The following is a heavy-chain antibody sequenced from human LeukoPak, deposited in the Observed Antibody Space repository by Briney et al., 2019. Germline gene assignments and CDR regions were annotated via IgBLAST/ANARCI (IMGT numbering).Heavy chain of an antibody. CDR1: GFTFSSSW. V-gene: IGHV3-74*01. Sequence: GGSLRLSCAASGFTFSSSWMHWVRQAPGKGLVWVSRINSDGSSTSYADSVKGRFTISRDNAKNTLYLQMNSLRAEDTAVYYCARDRGTVIGAFDIWGQGTMVTVSS. D-gene: IGHD4-17*01. CDR2: INSDGSST. CDR3: ARDRGTVIGAFDI. J-gene: IGHJ3*02.